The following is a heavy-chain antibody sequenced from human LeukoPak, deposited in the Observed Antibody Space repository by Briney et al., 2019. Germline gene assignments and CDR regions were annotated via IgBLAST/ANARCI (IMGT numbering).Heavy chain of an antibody. V-gene: IGHV4-59*08. J-gene: IGHJ4*02. D-gene: IGHD2-2*01. Sequence: PSETLSLTCTVSGGSISSYYWSWIRQPPGKGLEWIGYIYYSGSTNYNPSLKSRVTISVDTSKTQFSLNLSSVTAADTAVYYCARLGQLQNYWGQGTLVTVSS. CDR3: ARLGQLQNY. CDR2: IYYSGST. CDR1: GGSISSYY.